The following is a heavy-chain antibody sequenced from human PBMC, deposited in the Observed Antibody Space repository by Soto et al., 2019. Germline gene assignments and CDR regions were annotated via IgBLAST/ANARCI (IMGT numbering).Heavy chain of an antibody. CDR2: LYGNSGGV. CDR3: AKDAVPGDGVWLMDH. CDR1: GFTFASYA. V-gene: IGHV3-23*01. D-gene: IGHD4-17*01. J-gene: IGHJ4*02. Sequence: GGSLRLSCAASGFTFASYAMTWVRQAPGKGLESVAGLYGNSGGVQYSDSVKGRFTISRDNSKNIVYLQMNSLRVEDTAVYFCAKDAVPGDGVWLMDHWGQGTLVTVSS.